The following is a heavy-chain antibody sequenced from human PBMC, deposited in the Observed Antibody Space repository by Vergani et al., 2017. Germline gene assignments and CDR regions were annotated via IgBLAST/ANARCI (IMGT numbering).Heavy chain of an antibody. CDR1: GGSISSSSYY. Sequence: QLQLQESGPGLVKPSETLSLTCTVSGGSISSSSYYWGWIRQPPGKGLEWIGSIYYSGSTYYNPSLKSRVTISVDTSKNQFSLKLSSVTAADTAVYYCARVKGDANWFDPWGQGTLDTVSS. CDR3: ARVKGDANWFDP. D-gene: IGHD3-16*01. V-gene: IGHV4-39*07. J-gene: IGHJ5*02. CDR2: IYYSGST.